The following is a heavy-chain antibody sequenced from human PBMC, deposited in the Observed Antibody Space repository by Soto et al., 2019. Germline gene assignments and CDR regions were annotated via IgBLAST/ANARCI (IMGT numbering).Heavy chain of an antibody. Sequence: ASVKVSCKASGYTFTSYAMHWVRQAPGQRLEWMGWINAGNGSTKYSQKFQGRVTITRDTSASTAYMELSSLRSEDTAVYYCARDLGSPGDYWGQGTLVTVSS. V-gene: IGHV1-3*01. CDR3: ARDLGSPGDY. CDR2: INAGNGST. CDR1: GYTFTSYA. D-gene: IGHD2-15*01. J-gene: IGHJ4*02.